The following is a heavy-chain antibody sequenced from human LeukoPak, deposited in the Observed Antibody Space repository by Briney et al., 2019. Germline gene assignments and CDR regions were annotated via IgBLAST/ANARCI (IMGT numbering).Heavy chain of an antibody. D-gene: IGHD6-19*01. V-gene: IGHV3-23*01. Sequence: GGSLRLSCAASGVTFSSYAMNWVRQPPGKGLEWVSSISGSGGSIHYEDSVEGRFTISRDNSKNTLYLQMKSLGIEDTAVYYCAKGIGGGYGSGSAFDYWGQGTLVTVSS. CDR2: ISGSGGSI. CDR1: GVTFSSYA. J-gene: IGHJ4*02. CDR3: AKGIGGGYGSGSAFDY.